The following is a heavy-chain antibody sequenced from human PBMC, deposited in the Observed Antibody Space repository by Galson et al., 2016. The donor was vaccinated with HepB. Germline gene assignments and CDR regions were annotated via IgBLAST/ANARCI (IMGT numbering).Heavy chain of an antibody. CDR1: GFTFSSYW. V-gene: IGHV3-74*01. J-gene: IGHJ4*02. CDR3: VTVGSGYSDGRDDC. CDR2: INGDGTTT. D-gene: IGHD5-18*01. Sequence: SLRLSCAASGFTFSSYWMHWVRQVPGKGLEWVARINGDGTTTAYADSVKGRFTISRDNAKDTLYLQMNSLRVEDTGVYYCVTVGSGYSDGRDDCWGQGTLVTVSS.